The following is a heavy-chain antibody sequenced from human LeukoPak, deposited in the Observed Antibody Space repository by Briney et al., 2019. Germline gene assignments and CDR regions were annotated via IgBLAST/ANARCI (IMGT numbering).Heavy chain of an antibody. CDR1: GFTFSSYA. CDR3: ARDMATITLDV. J-gene: IGHJ6*02. V-gene: IGHV3-30*04. CDR2: ISYDGSNK. D-gene: IGHD5-24*01. Sequence: PGGSLRLSCAASGFTFSSYAMHWVRQAPGKGLEWVAVISYDGSNKYYADSVKDRFTISRDNSKNTLYLQMNSLRAEDTAVYYCARDMATITLDVWGQGTTVTVSS.